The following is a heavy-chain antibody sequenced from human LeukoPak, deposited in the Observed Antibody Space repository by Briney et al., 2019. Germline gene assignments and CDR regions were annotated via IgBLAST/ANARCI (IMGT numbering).Heavy chain of an antibody. V-gene: IGHV4-4*07. CDR2: IYTSGST. D-gene: IGHD2-2*01. J-gene: IGHJ3*02. CDR1: GGSISSYY. Sequence: PSETLSLTCTVSGGSISSYYWSWIRQPAGKGLEWIGHIYTSGSTNYNPSLKSRVTMSVDTSKNQFSLKLSSVTAADTAVYYCARDRVVVVPAVKIDAFDIWGQGTMVTVSS. CDR3: ARDRVVVVPAVKIDAFDI.